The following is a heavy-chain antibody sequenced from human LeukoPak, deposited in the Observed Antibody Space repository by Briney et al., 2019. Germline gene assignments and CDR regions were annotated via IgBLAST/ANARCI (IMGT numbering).Heavy chain of an antibody. V-gene: IGHV3-48*03. CDR2: ISSSGSTI. CDR3: ARAFKGDCSSTSCLASFDY. Sequence: PGGSLRLSCAASGFTLSSYEMNWVRQAPGKGLEWVSYISSSGSTIYYADSVKGRFTISRDNSKNTLYLQMNSLRAEDTAVYYCARAFKGDCSSTSCLASFDYWGQGTLVTVSS. CDR1: GFTLSSYE. D-gene: IGHD2-2*01. J-gene: IGHJ4*02.